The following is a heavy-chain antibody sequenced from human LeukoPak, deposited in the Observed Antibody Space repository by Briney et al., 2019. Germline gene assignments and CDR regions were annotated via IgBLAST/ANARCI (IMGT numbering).Heavy chain of an antibody. CDR1: GYTFTSYG. D-gene: IGHD3-3*01. Sequence: ASVKVSCKASGYTFTSYGISWVRQAPGQGLEWMGWISAYNGNTNYAQKLQGRVTMTTGTSTSTAYMELRSLRSDDTAVYYCARAPPAYYDFWSGYFPYYFDYWGQGTLVTVSS. V-gene: IGHV1-18*01. CDR3: ARAPPAYYDFWSGYFPYYFDY. J-gene: IGHJ4*02. CDR2: ISAYNGNT.